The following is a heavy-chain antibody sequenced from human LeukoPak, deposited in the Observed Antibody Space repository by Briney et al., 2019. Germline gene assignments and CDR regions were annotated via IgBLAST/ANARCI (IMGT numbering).Heavy chain of an antibody. Sequence: SQTLSLTCTVSGGSISSGGYYWSWIRQPPGKGLEWIGYIYHSGSTYYNPSLKSRVTISVDRSKNQFSLKLSSVTAADTAVYYCARTFPTRMGGFDYWGQGTLVTVSS. CDR3: ARTFPTRMGGFDY. J-gene: IGHJ4*02. D-gene: IGHD3-16*01. V-gene: IGHV4-30-2*01. CDR2: IYHSGST. CDR1: GGSISSGGYY.